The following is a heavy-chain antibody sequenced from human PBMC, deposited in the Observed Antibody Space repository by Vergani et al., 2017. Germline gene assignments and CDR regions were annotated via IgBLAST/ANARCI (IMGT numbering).Heavy chain of an antibody. D-gene: IGHD3-3*01. CDR2: IYTSDYT. CDR3: ARELTAWSITIHLGGIENWFNP. J-gene: IGHJ5*02. V-gene: IGHV4-4*07. CDR1: GASISHYY. Sequence: QVQLQESGPGLVKPSETLSLTCTVSGASISHYYWSWIRQPAGKGLEWIGRIYTSDYTNHNPSLKSRLTMSVDTSKNQFSLKLSSVTAADTAVYYCARELTAWSITIHLGGIENWFNPWGQETLVTVSS.